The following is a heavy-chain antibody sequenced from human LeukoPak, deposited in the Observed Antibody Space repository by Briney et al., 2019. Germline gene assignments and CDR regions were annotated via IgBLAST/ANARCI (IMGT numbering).Heavy chain of an antibody. CDR2: FDPEDGET. CDR3: TAAGTGYYGMDV. CDR1: GYTLTELS. D-gene: IGHD6-13*01. V-gene: IGHV1-24*01. J-gene: IGHJ6*04. Sequence: GSSVKASCKVSGYTLTELSMHWVRQAPGKELEWMGGFDPEDGETIYAQKFKGRVTMTEDTSTDTAYMELSSLRCEDTAVYYCTAAGTGYYGMDVWGKGTTVTVSS.